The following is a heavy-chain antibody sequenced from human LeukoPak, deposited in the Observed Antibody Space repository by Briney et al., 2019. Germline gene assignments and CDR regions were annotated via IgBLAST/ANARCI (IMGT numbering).Heavy chain of an antibody. Sequence: PGGSLRLSCTASGFTLSNIGMHWVRQAPGSGLVWVSTIYRDGSNTRIADSEKGRFTITSDNAKNTIYLQMNSLRAEDTAVYSCSSIHFPWGQGTLVTVSS. V-gene: IGHV3-74*01. D-gene: IGHD2-2*02. CDR1: GFTLSNIG. CDR3: SSIHFP. CDR2: IYRDGSNT. J-gene: IGHJ5*02.